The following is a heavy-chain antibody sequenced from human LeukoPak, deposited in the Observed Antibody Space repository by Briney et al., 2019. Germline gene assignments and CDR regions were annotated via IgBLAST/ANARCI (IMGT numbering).Heavy chain of an antibody. J-gene: IGHJ6*02. Sequence: SETLSLTCSVSGDSIRSGDSYWGWIRQDPWKGLEWIGSIYYVGSPHHNPSLNSRQVTMSVDTLKNQFSLKLTSVTAADTAVYYCARLPITKRAMDVWGQGTTVTVSS. CDR3: ARLPITKRAMDV. V-gene: IGHV4-39*01. CDR2: IYYVGSP. CDR1: GDSIRSGDSY. D-gene: IGHD3-3*01.